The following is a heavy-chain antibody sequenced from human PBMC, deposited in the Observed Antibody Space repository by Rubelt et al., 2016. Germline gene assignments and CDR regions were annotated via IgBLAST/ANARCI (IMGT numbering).Heavy chain of an antibody. D-gene: IGHD6-13*01. CDR2: IWYDGSNK. CDR3: ARDFQWGYSSPGDAFDI. Sequence: VQLVESGGGVVQPGRSLRLSCAASGFTFSSYAMHWVRQAPGKGLEWVAVIWYDGSNKYYADSVKGRFTISRDNSKNTLYLQMNSLRAEDTAVYYCARDFQWGYSSPGDAFDIWGQGTMVTVSS. J-gene: IGHJ3*02. CDR1: GFTFSSYA. V-gene: IGHV3-33*08.